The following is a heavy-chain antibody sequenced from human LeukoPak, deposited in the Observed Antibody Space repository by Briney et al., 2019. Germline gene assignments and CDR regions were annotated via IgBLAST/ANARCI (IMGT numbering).Heavy chain of an antibody. Sequence: PGGSLRLSCAASGFTFSSYEMNWVRQAPGKGLEWVSYISSSGSTIYYADSVKGRFTISRDNAKNSLYLQMNSLRAEDTAVYYCARGYCSSTSCYVLGIAYYYGMDVWGQGTTVTVSS. D-gene: IGHD2-2*01. CDR2: ISSSGSTI. J-gene: IGHJ6*02. CDR1: GFTFSSYE. CDR3: ARGYCSSTSCYVLGIAYYYGMDV. V-gene: IGHV3-48*03.